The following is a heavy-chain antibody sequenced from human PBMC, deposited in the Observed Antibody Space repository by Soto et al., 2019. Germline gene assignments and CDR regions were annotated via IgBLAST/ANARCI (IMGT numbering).Heavy chain of an antibody. J-gene: IGHJ6*02. CDR1: GGSIVTGSYY. CDR2: IYYSGNT. D-gene: IGHD3-10*01. V-gene: IGHV4-39*01. Sequence: SETLSLTCTVSGGSIVTGSYYWGWIRQPPGKGLEWLGHIYYSGNTYYPPSLKSRVTISVDTSKNQFSLRLSSVTAADTAVYYCARLPQEFNYYGMDVWGQGTTVTVSS. CDR3: ARLPQEFNYYGMDV.